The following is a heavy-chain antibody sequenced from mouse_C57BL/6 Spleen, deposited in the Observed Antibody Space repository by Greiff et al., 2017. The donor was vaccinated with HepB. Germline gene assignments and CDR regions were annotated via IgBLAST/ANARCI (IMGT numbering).Heavy chain of an antibody. CDR1: GFTFSDFY. CDR3: ARDLPMDY. J-gene: IGHJ4*01. V-gene: IGHV7-1*01. Sequence: EVKLMESGGGLVQSGRSLRLSCATSGFTFSDFYMEWVRQAPGKGLEWIAASRNKANDYTTEYSASVKGRFIVSRDTSQSILYLQMNALRAEDTAIYYCARDLPMDYWGQGTSVTVSS. CDR2: SRNKANDYTT.